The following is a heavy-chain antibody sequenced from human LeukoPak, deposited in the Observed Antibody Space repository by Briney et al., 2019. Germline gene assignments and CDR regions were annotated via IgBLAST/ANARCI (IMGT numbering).Heavy chain of an antibody. CDR3: ARRFGVLATYYYYYMDV. V-gene: IGHV4-34*01. Sequence: PSETLSLTCAVYGGSFSGYYWSWIRQPPGKGLEWIGEINHSGSTNYNPSLKSRVTISVDTSKNQFSLKLSSVTAADTAVYYCARRFGVLATYYYYYMDVWGKGTTVTVSS. CDR2: INHSGST. D-gene: IGHD3-10*01. CDR1: GGSFSGYY. J-gene: IGHJ6*03.